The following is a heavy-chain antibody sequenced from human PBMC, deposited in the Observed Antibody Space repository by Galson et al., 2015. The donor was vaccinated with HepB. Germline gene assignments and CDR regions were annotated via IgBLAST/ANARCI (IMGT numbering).Heavy chain of an antibody. D-gene: IGHD3-22*01. V-gene: IGHV3-48*04. CDR3: ATVLFGSGAYWTFEI. CDR1: GFTFSRHT. Sequence: SLRLSCAASGFTFSRHTMRWVRQTPGQGLQWISYVSTNGATIHYADSVQGRFTVARDNAKNTMFLQMNSLRAEDTAVYYCATVLFGSGAYWTFEIWGLGTLVTVSS. CDR2: VSTNGATI. J-gene: IGHJ4*02.